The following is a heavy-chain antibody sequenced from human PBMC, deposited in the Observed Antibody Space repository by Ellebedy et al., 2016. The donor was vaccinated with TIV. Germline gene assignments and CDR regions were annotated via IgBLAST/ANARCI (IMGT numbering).Heavy chain of an antibody. J-gene: IGHJ6*02. V-gene: IGHV1-46*04. D-gene: IGHD4-11*01. Sequence: AASVKVSCKASGYTFTSYYMHWVRQAPGQGLEWMGIINPSGGSTSYAQKLQGRVTMTRDTSTSTVYMELSSLRSEDTAVYYCARVMTTVLGMDVWGQGTTVTVSS. CDR2: INPSGGST. CDR1: GYTFTSYY. CDR3: ARVMTTVLGMDV.